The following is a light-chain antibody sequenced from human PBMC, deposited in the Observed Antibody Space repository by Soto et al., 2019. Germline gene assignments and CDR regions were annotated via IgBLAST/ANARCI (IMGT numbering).Light chain of an antibody. Sequence: EIVLTQSPGTLSLSPGERATLSCRASKSVSSSYLAWYQQKPGQAPRPLIYGASSRAIGIPDRFSGSGSGTDFTLTISRLEPEDFAVYYCQQYGSSPWTFGQGDQGGYQ. CDR1: KSVSSSY. CDR2: GAS. V-gene: IGKV3-20*01. J-gene: IGKJ1*01. CDR3: QQYGSSPWT.